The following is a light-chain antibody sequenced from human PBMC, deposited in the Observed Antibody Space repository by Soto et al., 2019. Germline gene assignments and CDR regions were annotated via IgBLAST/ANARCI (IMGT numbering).Light chain of an antibody. V-gene: IGLV2-14*01. J-gene: IGLJ1*01. CDR3: SSYTSSSTLCV. Sequence: QSVLTQPASVSGSPGQSITISCTGTSSDVGGYNYVSWYQQHPGKAPKLMIYEVSNRPSGVSNRFSGSMSGNTASLTISGLQAEDEADYYCSSYTSSSTLCVFGTGTKLTVL. CDR2: EVS. CDR1: SSDVGGYNY.